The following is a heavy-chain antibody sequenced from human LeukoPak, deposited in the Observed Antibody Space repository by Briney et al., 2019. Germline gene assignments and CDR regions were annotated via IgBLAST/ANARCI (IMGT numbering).Heavy chain of an antibody. CDR1: GFTFSSYG. CDR2: IWYDGRNK. D-gene: IGHD2-21*02. Sequence: GRSLRLSCVASGFTFSSYGMHWVRQAPGKGLEWVAVIWYDGRNKYYGDSVKGRFTISRDNSKNTLYLQMNSLRAEDTAVYYCARGWGGDCLGYPQHWGQGPLVTVSS. V-gene: IGHV3-33*01. J-gene: IGHJ1*01. CDR3: ARGWGGDCLGYPQH.